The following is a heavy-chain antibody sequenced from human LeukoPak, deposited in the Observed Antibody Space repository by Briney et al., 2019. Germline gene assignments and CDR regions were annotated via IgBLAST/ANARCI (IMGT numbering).Heavy chain of an antibody. D-gene: IGHD6-19*01. CDR3: ARDYTQSGWYGD. Sequence: GGSLRLSCAASGFTVSSNYMSWVRQAPGKGLEWVSVIYSGGSTYYADSVKGRFTISRDNSKNTLYLQMNSLRAEDTAVYYCARDYTQSGWYGDWGQGTLVTVSS. CDR1: GFTVSSNY. V-gene: IGHV3-66*01. J-gene: IGHJ4*02. CDR2: IYSGGST.